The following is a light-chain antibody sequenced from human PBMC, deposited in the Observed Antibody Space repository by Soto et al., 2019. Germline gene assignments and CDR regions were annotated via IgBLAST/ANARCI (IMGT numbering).Light chain of an antibody. CDR3: QQYKNWPFT. V-gene: IGKV3D-15*01. CDR2: GAS. Sequence: EIVMTQSPASLSVSPGDSATLSCRASQSVNSNLAWYQQKPGQAPRLVIYGASIRATGIPARLSGGGSGTEFTLTIRSLQSEDFAVYYCQQYKNWPFTFGQGTKLEIK. J-gene: IGKJ2*01. CDR1: QSVNSN.